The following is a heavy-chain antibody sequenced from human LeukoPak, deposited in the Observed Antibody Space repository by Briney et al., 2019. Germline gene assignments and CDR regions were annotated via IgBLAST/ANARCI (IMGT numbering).Heavy chain of an antibody. J-gene: IGHJ4*02. D-gene: IGHD3-10*01. CDR2: MRGSCGST. V-gene: IGHV3-23*01. CDR3: AKDLKVRGVIGNY. CDR1: VFTFWRYA. Sequence: GRCLSLSCAFSVFTFWRYAMSCVTRAPGKGRVWVTDMRGSCGSTYYAESVKRRFNVPRDNSKNTLYLQMNSLRAHGTALYYLAKDLKVRGVIGNYWGQGTLVTLSS.